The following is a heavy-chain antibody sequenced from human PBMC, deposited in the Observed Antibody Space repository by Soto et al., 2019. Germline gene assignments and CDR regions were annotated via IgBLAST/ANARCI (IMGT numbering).Heavy chain of an antibody. CDR3: ARQFCSGGSCYSP. J-gene: IGHJ5*02. CDR2: VYYGGIT. V-gene: IGHV4-59*01. D-gene: IGHD2-15*01. CDR1: GGSISSYY. Sequence: SETLSLTCNVSGGSISSYYWSWIRQPPGKGLEWIGYVYYGGITNYNPSLKSRVTMSVDTSKSQFSLKLSSVTAADTDVYYCARQFCSGGSCYSPWGQGTLVTVS.